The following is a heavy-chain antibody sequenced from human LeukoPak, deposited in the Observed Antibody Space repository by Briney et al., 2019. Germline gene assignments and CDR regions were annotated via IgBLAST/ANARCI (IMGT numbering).Heavy chain of an antibody. Sequence: MXWVRQAXGXXLXWVSAISGSGGSTYYADSVKGRFTISRDNSKNTLYLQMNSLRAEDTAVYYCAKGGSGWYFLYFDYWGQGTLVTVSS. V-gene: IGHV3-23*01. CDR2: ISGSGGST. D-gene: IGHD6-19*01. CDR3: AKGGSGWYFLYFDY. J-gene: IGHJ4*02.